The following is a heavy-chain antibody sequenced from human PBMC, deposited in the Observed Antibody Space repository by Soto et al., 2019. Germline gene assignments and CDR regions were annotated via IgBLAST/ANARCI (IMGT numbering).Heavy chain of an antibody. CDR3: ARDDIVVVPAAIQGSYYYYGMDV. CDR2: IIPIFGTA. J-gene: IGHJ6*02. D-gene: IGHD2-2*02. V-gene: IGHV1-69*13. Sequence: GASVKVSCKASGGTFSSYAISWVRQAPGQGLEWMGGIIPIFGTANYAQKFQGRVTITADESTSTAYMELSSLRSEDTAVYYCARDDIVVVPAAIQGSYYYYGMDVWGQGTTVTVSS. CDR1: GGTFSSYA.